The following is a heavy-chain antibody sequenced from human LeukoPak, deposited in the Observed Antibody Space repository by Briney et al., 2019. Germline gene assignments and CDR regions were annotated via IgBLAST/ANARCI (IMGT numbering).Heavy chain of an antibody. CDR2: ITDNGRKT. Sequence: GGSLRLSCAASGLTFSSHAMNWVRQASGKGLEWVSGITDNGRKTYYADSVKGRFSISRDNSKNTLYLQMSDLRAEDTAVYYCAKITVATTPNYWGQGTLVTVSS. J-gene: IGHJ4*02. D-gene: IGHD3-10*01. CDR1: GLTFSSHA. V-gene: IGHV3-23*01. CDR3: AKITVATTPNY.